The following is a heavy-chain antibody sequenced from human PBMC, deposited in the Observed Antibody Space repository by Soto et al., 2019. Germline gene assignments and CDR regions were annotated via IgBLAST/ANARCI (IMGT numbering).Heavy chain of an antibody. CDR2: IYYSGST. D-gene: IGHD5-12*01. Sequence: PSQTLSLTCSVSGDSISSLYWSWIRQPPGKGLEWIGYIYYSGSTNYNPSFKSRVTISVDTPKNQFSLKLTSVTAADTAVYYCARGVATIGPWGQGTLVTVSS. J-gene: IGHJ5*02. CDR3: ARGVATIGP. V-gene: IGHV4-59*11. CDR1: GDSISSLY.